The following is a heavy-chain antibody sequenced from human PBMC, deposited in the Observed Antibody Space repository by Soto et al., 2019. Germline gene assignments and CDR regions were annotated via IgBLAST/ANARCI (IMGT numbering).Heavy chain of an antibody. J-gene: IGHJ6*02. CDR1: GGSISTSRSY. Sequence: SETLSLTCNVSGGSISTSRSYWAWIRQPPGKGLEWLANIFYSGSTYYNPSLASRVTVSVDTSKNEFSLKLRSVTAADTAVYFCVREDDGGDRDYYGLDVWGQGTMVTVSS. D-gene: IGHD2-21*02. CDR2: IFYSGST. CDR3: VREDDGGDRDYYGLDV. V-gene: IGHV4-39*02.